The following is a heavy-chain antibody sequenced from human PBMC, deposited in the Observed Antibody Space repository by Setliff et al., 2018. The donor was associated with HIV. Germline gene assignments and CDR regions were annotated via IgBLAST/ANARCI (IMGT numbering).Heavy chain of an antibody. CDR3: ARGDYGSGSYYPYYFYYGMDV. CDR2: IIPIYGTP. Sequence: VASVKVSCKASGGTFSSYSINWVRQAPGQGLEWTGGIIPIYGTPIYAQKFQGRVTITADESTSTAYMELSSLRSEDTAVYYCARGDYGSGSYYPYYFYYGMDVWGQGTTVTVSS. J-gene: IGHJ6*02. D-gene: IGHD3-10*01. CDR1: GGTFSSYS. V-gene: IGHV1-69*13.